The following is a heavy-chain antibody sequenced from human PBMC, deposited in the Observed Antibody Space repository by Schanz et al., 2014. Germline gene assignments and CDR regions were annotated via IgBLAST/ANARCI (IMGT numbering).Heavy chain of an antibody. CDR3: ARGYGDSPTDF. V-gene: IGHV1-46*01. D-gene: IGHD4-17*01. CDR1: GYTFTRYY. J-gene: IGHJ4*02. Sequence: QVQLVQSGTEVKKPGASVKVSCKASGYTFTRYYIHWVRQAPGQGLEWMGIITPSGGGTSYALRFQGRVTMTRDTSTSTVYMELSSLRSEDTAVYYCARGYGDSPTDFWGQGTLVTVSS. CDR2: ITPSGGGT.